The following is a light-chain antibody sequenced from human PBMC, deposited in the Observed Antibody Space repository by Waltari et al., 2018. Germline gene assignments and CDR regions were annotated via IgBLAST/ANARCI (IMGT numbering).Light chain of an antibody. J-gene: IGKJ2*01. V-gene: IGKV3-20*01. CDR3: QQYGSSTYT. CDR1: QSVSTSY. Sequence: EIVLTQSPGTLSLSPGERATLSCRASQSVSTSYLAWYQQKPGQAPRLLVYGASSRDTGIPDRLSGSGSVTDFTLTISRLEPEDFAVYYCQQYGSSTYTFGQGTKLEIK. CDR2: GAS.